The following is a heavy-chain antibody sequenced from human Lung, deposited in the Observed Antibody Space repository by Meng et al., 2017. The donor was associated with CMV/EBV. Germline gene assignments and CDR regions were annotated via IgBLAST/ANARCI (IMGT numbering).Heavy chain of an antibody. CDR2: ISWDGGST. CDR1: GFTFDDYA. V-gene: IGHV3-43D*03. CDR3: AKEYIAAAGTDYYYGMDV. D-gene: IGHD6-13*01. J-gene: IGHJ6*02. Sequence: GGSXRLSCAASGFTFDDYAMHWVRQAPGKGLEWVSLISWDGGSTYYSDSVKGRFTISRDNSKNSLYLQRNSLRAEDTALYYCAKEYIAAAGTDYYYGMDVWXQGTXVTVSS.